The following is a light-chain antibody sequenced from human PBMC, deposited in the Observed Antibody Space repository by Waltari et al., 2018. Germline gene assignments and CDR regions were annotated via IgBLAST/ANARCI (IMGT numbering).Light chain of an antibody. Sequence: EIMLTQSPGILSLSPGERATLSCRASQSISRYLAWYQQKPGQAPRLLIYDAASRATGNPDRFSGSGSGTDFSLTISRLEPEDSAVYYCQKYGTLPATFGQGTKVEIK. J-gene: IGKJ1*01. CDR2: DAA. CDR1: QSISRY. CDR3: QKYGTLPAT. V-gene: IGKV3-20*01.